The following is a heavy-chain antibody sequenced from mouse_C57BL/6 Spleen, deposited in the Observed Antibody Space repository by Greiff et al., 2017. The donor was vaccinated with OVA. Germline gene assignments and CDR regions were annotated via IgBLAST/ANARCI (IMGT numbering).Heavy chain of an antibody. V-gene: IGHV5-12*01. CDR1: GFTFSDYY. CDR2: ISNGGGST. D-gene: IGHD2-4*01. J-gene: IGHJ2*01. Sequence: EVKLMESGGGLVQPGGSLKLSCAASGFTFSDYYMYWVRQTPEKRLEWVAYISNGGGSTYYPDTVKGRFTISRDNAKNTRYLQLSRLKSEDTAMYYCARLGDYDGLDYWGQGTTLTVSS. CDR3: ARLGDYDGLDY.